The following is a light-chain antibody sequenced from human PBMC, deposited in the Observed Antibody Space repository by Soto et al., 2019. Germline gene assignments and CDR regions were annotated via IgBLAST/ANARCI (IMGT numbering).Light chain of an antibody. V-gene: IGLV2-14*01. J-gene: IGLJ1*01. Sequence: PALMQPVYGSGVAFRWIRITSNETSSDVVGYNYVSWYQQHPGKAPKLMIYDVSNRPSGVSNRFSGSKSGNTASLTISGLQAEDEADYYCSSYTSSSDVFGTGTKVTV. CDR3: SSYTSSSDV. CDR1: SSDVVGYNY. CDR2: DVS.